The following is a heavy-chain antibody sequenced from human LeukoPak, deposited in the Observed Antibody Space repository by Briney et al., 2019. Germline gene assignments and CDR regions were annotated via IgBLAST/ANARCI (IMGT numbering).Heavy chain of an antibody. D-gene: IGHD6-13*01. V-gene: IGHV3-21*01. J-gene: IGHJ4*02. Sequence: GGSLRLSCAASGFTFSSYSMNWVRQTPGKGLEWVSSISSSSSYIHYADSVKGRFTTSRDNAKNSLYLQMNSLRAEDTAVYYCARGSSNFDYWGQGTLVTVSS. CDR2: ISSSSSYI. CDR3: ARGSSNFDY. CDR1: GFTFSSYS.